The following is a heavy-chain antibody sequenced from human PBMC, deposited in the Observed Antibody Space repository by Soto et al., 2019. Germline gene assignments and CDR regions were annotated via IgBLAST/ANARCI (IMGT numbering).Heavy chain of an antibody. J-gene: IGHJ5*02. CDR1: GGSFSGYY. V-gene: IGHV4-34*01. CDR3: ARGLEKAVDGRDNWFEP. Sequence: SETLSLTCAVYGGSFSGYYWSWIRQPPGKGLEWIGEINHSGSTNYNPSLKSRVTISVDTSKNQFSLKLSSVTAADTAVYYCARGLEKAVDGRDNWFEPWGQGTLVTVSS. D-gene: IGHD6-19*01. CDR2: INHSGST.